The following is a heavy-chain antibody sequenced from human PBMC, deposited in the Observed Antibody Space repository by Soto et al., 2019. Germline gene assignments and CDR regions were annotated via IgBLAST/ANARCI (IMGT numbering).Heavy chain of an antibody. D-gene: IGHD1-26*01. CDR3: ARSARSDSGSYYYYFDY. V-gene: IGHV4-59*01. CDR2: IYYSGST. Sequence: SETLSLTCTVSGGSISSYYWSWIRQPPGKGLEWIGYIYYSGSTNYNPSLKSRVTISVDTSKNQFSLKLSSVTAADTAVYYCARSARSDSGSYYYYFDYWGQGTLVTVSS. J-gene: IGHJ4*02. CDR1: GGSISSYY.